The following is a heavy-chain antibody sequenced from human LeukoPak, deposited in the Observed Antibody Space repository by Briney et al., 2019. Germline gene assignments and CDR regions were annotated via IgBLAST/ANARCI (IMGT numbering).Heavy chain of an antibody. D-gene: IGHD3-22*01. V-gene: IGHV4-39*01. CDR1: GGSISSSSYY. J-gene: IGHJ4*02. CDR3: ARHGGDYYDGSSDY. CDR2: IYYSGST. Sequence: PSETLSLTCTVSGGSISSSSYYWGWIRQPPGKGLEWIGSIYYSGSTYYNPSLKSRVTIPVDTSKNQFSLKLSSVTAADTAVYYCARHGGDYYDGSSDYWGQGTLVTVSS.